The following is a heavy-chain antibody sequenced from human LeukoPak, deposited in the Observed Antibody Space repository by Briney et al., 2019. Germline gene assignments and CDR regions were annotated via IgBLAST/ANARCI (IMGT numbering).Heavy chain of an antibody. CDR1: GGSISSSNW. V-gene: IGHV4-4*02. Sequence: SGTLSLTCAVSGGSISSSNWWSWVRQPPGKGLEWIGEIYHSGSTNYNPSLKSRVTISVDKSTNQFSLKLSSVTAADTAVYYCARHWQGSYGYYGSGSYYNRPFDYWGQGTLVTVSS. D-gene: IGHD3-10*01. CDR3: ARHWQGSYGYYGSGSYYNRPFDY. CDR2: IYHSGST. J-gene: IGHJ4*02.